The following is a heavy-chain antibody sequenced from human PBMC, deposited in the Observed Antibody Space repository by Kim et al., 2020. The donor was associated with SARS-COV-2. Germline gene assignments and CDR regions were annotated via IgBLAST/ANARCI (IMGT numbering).Heavy chain of an antibody. CDR3: GISTFCFGP. D-gene: IGHD2-2*01. V-gene: IGHV4-31*03. CDR2: IYYSGST. CDR1: GGSISSGGYY. J-gene: IGHJ5*02. Sequence: SETLSLTCTVSGGSISSGGYYWNWLRQHPGLGLVWIGYIYYSGSTNYNPTLKVRITISVDTSKNPFSLRLSSVTATDTAMYSCGISTFCFGPWGQGPLAT.